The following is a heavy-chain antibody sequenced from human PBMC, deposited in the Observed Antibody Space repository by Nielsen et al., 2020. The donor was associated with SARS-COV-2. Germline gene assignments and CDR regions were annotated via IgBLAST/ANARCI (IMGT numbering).Heavy chain of an antibody. CDR1: GGSISSYY. CDR3: ASGGDYGSGSYSQGPRFDY. CDR2: IYYSGST. D-gene: IGHD3-10*01. V-gene: IGHV4-59*12. Sequence: SETLSLTCTVSGGSISSYYWSWIRQPPGKGLEWIGYIYYSGSTNYNPSLKSRVTISVDTSKNQFSLKLSSVTAADTAVYYCASGGDYGSGSYSQGPRFDYWGQGTLVTVSS. J-gene: IGHJ4*02.